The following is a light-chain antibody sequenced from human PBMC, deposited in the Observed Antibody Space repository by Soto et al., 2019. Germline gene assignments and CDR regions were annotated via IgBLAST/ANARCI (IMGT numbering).Light chain of an antibody. CDR2: GDT. CDR3: QSFDSSLSASI. J-gene: IGLJ2*01. CDR1: GSNIGAGYD. Sequence: QLVLTQPPSVSGAPGQRGTISCTGSGSNIGAGYDVHWYQQFPGTAPKLLVYGDTKRPSGVPDRFSGSKSGTSASLAITGLQAEDEADYYCQSFDSSLSASIFGGGTKLTVL. V-gene: IGLV1-40*01.